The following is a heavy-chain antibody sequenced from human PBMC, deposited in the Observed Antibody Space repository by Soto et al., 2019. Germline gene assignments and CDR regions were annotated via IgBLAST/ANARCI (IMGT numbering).Heavy chain of an antibody. V-gene: IGHV4-39*01. CDR3: ARLGGYCSGTSCYGYDSMDV. D-gene: IGHD2-2*01. CDR1: GGSISSGPYS. Sequence: SDTLSLTCTVSGGSISSGPYSWGWIRQPPGKGLEWIGTFYYSGSTYYNPSLESRVTISVDTSKNQFSLKVSSVTAADTAMYYCARLGGYCSGTSCYGYDSMDVWGQGTTVT. J-gene: IGHJ6*02. CDR2: FYYSGST.